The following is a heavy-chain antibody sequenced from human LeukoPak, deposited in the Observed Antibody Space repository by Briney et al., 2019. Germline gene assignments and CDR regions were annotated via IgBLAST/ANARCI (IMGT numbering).Heavy chain of an antibody. CDR2: INHSGST. D-gene: IGHD3-22*01. CDR3: AREHYYDNNEA. CDR1: GGSFSGYY. Sequence: SETLSLTCAVYGGSFSGYYWSWIRQPPGKGLEWIGEINHSGSTNYNPSLKSRVTISVDTSKNQFSLKLSSVTAADTAVYYCAREHYYDNNEAWGQGTLVTVSS. J-gene: IGHJ5*02. V-gene: IGHV4-34*01.